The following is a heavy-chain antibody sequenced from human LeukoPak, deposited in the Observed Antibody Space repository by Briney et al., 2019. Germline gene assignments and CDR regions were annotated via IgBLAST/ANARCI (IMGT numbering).Heavy chain of an antibody. Sequence: SETLSLTCTVSGYSISSGYYWGWIRQPPGKGLEWIGSIYHSGSTYYNPSLKSRVTISVDTSKNQFSLKLSSVTAADTAVYYCASVLSVAAAGTGWFDPWGQGTLVTVSS. CDR3: ASVLSVAAAGTGWFDP. CDR1: GYSISSGYY. CDR2: IYHSGST. V-gene: IGHV4-38-2*02. J-gene: IGHJ5*02. D-gene: IGHD6-13*01.